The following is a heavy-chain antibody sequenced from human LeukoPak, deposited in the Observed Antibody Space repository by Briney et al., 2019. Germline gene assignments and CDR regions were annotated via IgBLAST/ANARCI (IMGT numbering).Heavy chain of an antibody. D-gene: IGHD6-13*01. CDR3: ARDPGRMRAAACGDH. CDR1: GFTFSSYG. V-gene: IGHV3-48*01. Sequence: SGGSLRLSCAASGFTFSSYGMIWVRQAPGKGLEWISYISSSSKTIYYADSVKGRFTISRDNAKNSLYLQVSSLRVEDTAVYYCARDPGRMRAAACGDHWGQGTLVIVSS. J-gene: IGHJ4*02. CDR2: ISSSSKTI.